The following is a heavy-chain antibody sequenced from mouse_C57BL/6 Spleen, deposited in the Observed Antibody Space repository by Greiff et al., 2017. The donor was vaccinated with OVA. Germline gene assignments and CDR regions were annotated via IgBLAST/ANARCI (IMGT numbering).Heavy chain of an antibody. Sequence: VQLQQPGAELVKPGASVKLSCKASGYTFTSYWMHWVKQRPGQGLEWIGMIHPNSGSTNYNEKFKSKATLTVDKSSSTAYMQLSSLTSEDSAVYYCARFLSRPWFAYWGQGTLVTVSA. CDR3: ARFLSRPWFAY. CDR1: GYTFTSYW. CDR2: IHPNSGST. D-gene: IGHD6-5*01. J-gene: IGHJ3*01. V-gene: IGHV1-64*01.